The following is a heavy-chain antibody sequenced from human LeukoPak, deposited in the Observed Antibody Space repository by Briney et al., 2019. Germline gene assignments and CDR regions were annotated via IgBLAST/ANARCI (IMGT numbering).Heavy chain of an antibody. V-gene: IGHV3-48*04. J-gene: IGHJ3*01. CDR2: ISSSSSTI. Sequence: GGSLRLSCAASGFTFSSYSMNWVRQAPGKGLEWVSYISSSSSTIYYADSVKGRFTISRDNAKNSLYLQMNSLRAEDTAVYYCARGGGGNSFPAFDLWGQGTLITVSS. CDR1: GFTFSSYS. CDR3: ARGGGGNSFPAFDL. D-gene: IGHD4-23*01.